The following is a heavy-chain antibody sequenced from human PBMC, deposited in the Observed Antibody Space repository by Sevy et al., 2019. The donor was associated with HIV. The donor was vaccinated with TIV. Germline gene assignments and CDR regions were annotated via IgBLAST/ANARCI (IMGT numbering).Heavy chain of an antibody. CDR3: ARDGNYDFWSGYYIPYYYYGMDV. D-gene: IGHD3-3*01. CDR2: VSSSSSYI. CDR1: GFTFSSYS. Sequence: GGSLRLSCAASGFTFSSYSMNWVRRAPGKGLEWVSFVSSSSSYIDYADSVKGRFTISRDNAKNSLYLQMNSLRAEDKAVYYCARDGNYDFWSGYYIPYYYYGMDVWGQGTTVTVSS. V-gene: IGHV3-21*01. J-gene: IGHJ6*02.